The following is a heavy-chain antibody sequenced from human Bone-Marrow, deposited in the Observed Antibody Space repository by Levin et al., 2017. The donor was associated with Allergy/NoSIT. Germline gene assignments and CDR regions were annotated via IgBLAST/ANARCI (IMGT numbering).Heavy chain of an antibody. CDR2: INSSGGTT. CDR1: GYTFTSYY. Sequence: GESLKISCKASGYTFTSYYMHWVRQAPGQGLEWMGIINSSGGTTTYAQKFQGRVTMTRDTSTSAVYMELSSLRSEDTAMYYCARDSGVGLRFLEYWGQGTLVTVSS. V-gene: IGHV1-46*01. D-gene: IGHD3-3*01. J-gene: IGHJ4*02. CDR3: ARDSGVGLRFLEY.